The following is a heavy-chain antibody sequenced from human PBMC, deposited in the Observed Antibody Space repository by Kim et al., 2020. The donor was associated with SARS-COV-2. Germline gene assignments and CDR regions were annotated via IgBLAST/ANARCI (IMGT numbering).Heavy chain of an antibody. CDR3: ASLPMVRGVIITYTHFDY. CDR1: GGSISSSSYY. J-gene: IGHJ4*02. CDR2: IYYSGST. V-gene: IGHV4-39*01. D-gene: IGHD3-10*01. Sequence: SETLSLTCTVSGGSISSSSYYWGWIRQPPGKGLEWIGSIYYSGSTYYNPSLKSRVTISVDTSKNQFSLKLSSVTAADTAVYYCASLPMVRGVIITYTHFDYWGQGTLVTVSS.